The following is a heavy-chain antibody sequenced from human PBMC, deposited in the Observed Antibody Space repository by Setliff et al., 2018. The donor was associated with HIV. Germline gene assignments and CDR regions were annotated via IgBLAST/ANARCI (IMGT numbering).Heavy chain of an antibody. D-gene: IGHD3-22*01. CDR2: IYYSGST. J-gene: IGHJ3*01. CDR1: GGSVSSGSYY. V-gene: IGHV4-61*01. CDR3: AREFSYYDSSGYVERGAFDV. Sequence: SETLSLTCTVSGGSVSSGSYYWSWIRQPPGKGLEWIGYIYYSGSTKHNPSLKSRVTISLDTSKNQFSLKLTSVTAADTAVYYCAREFSYYDSSGYVERGAFDVWGQGTMVTV.